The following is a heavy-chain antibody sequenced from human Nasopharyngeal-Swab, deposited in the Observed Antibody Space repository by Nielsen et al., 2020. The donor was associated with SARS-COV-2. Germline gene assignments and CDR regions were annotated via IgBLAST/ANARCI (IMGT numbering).Heavy chain of an antibody. CDR3: ASSYYDFWSGYYYHGAFDI. D-gene: IGHD3-3*01. J-gene: IGHJ3*02. Sequence: VRQAPGKGLEWVAVISYDGGNKYYADSVKGRFTISRDNSKNTLYLQMNSLRAEDTAVYYCASSYYDFWSGYYYHGAFDIWGQGTMVTVSS. V-gene: IGHV3-30*04. CDR2: ISYDGGNK.